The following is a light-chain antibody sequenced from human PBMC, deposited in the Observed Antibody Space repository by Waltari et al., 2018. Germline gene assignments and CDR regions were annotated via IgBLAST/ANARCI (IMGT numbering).Light chain of an antibody. V-gene: IGKV1-5*03. CDR3: QQYYTDWT. Sequence: DIQMTQSPSTLSASVGDRVTITCRASQSISYWLAWYQQKPGKAPKLLVYKASTLESGVPSRFSGSGSGTEFTLTISSLQPGDFATYYCQQYYTDWTFGQGTKVEIK. CDR2: KAS. J-gene: IGKJ1*01. CDR1: QSISYW.